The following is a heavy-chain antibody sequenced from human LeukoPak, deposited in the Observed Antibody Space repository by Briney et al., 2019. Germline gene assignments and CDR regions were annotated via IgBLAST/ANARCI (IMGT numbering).Heavy chain of an antibody. Sequence: GESLKISCKGSGYSFIGYWIAWVRQMPGKGLEWMGIIYPGDSDTRYSPSFQGQVTISADKSISTAYLQWSSLKASDTAMYYCARSYYYDSSGYYYVEGFDPWGQGTLVTVSS. CDR1: GYSFIGYW. CDR3: ARSYYYDSSGYYYVEGFDP. D-gene: IGHD3-22*01. CDR2: IYPGDSDT. J-gene: IGHJ5*02. V-gene: IGHV5-51*01.